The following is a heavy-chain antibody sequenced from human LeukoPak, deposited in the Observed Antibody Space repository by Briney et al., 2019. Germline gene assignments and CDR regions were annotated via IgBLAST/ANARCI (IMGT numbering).Heavy chain of an antibody. J-gene: IGHJ4*02. CDR3: ARDPTQWLRYGYFDY. CDR2: IYSGGST. Sequence: GGSLRLSCAASGFTVSSNYMSWVRQAPGKGLEWVSVIYSGGSTYYADSVKGRFTISRDNAKNSLYLQMNSLRAEDTAVYYCARDPTQWLRYGYFDYWGQGTLVTVSS. V-gene: IGHV3-53*01. CDR1: GFTVSSNY. D-gene: IGHD5-12*01.